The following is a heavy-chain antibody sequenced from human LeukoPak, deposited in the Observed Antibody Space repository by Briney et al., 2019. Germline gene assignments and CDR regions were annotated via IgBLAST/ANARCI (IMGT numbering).Heavy chain of an antibody. CDR1: GFTFSSYA. D-gene: IGHD6-13*01. CDR3: AKDRSSSWYTSLDY. V-gene: IGHV3-23*01. J-gene: IGHJ4*02. Sequence: PGASLRLSCAASGFTFSSYAITWVRRAPGKGLEWVSAVSGSGGNTSYADSVKGRFTISRDKSKNTLYLQMNSLRAEDTAVYYCAKDRSSSWYTSLDYWGQGVLVTVSS. CDR2: VSGSGGNT.